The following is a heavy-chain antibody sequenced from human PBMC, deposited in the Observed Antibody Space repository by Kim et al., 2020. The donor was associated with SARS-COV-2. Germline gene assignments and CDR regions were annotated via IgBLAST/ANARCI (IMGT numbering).Heavy chain of an antibody. V-gene: IGHV3-23*01. D-gene: IGHD2-21*01. J-gene: IGHJ3*02. CDR3: AKLSETIIAELLAGLALEI. Sequence: KGRFTISRDNTKNTLYLQMYSLRVEDTAVYFCAKLSETIIAELLAGLALEIWGQGTKVTVSS.